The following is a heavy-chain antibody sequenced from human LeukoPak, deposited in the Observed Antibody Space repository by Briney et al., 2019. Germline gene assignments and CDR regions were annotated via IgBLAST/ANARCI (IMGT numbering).Heavy chain of an antibody. CDR1: GYSFTSYW. V-gene: IGHV5-51*01. D-gene: IGHD3-22*01. J-gene: IGHJ6*03. CDR3: AAYYDSSGYYYGKYYYYYMDV. CDR2: IYPGDPDT. Sequence: GESLKISCKGSGYSFTSYWIGWVRQMPGKGLEWMGIIYPGDPDTRYSPSFQGQVTISADKSISTAYLQWSSLKASDTAMYYCAAYYDSSGYYYGKYYYYYMDVWGKGTTVTVSS.